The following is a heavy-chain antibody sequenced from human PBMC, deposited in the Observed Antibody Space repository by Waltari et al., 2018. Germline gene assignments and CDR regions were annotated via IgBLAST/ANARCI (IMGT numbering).Heavy chain of an antibody. V-gene: IGHV3-7*01. D-gene: IGHD2-15*01. CDR3: AGPLGYCSGGSCPGMDV. Sequence: EVQLVESGGGLVQPGGSLRLSCAASGFTLSSYWMSWVRQAPGKGLEWVANIKQDGSEKYYVDSVKGRFTISRDNAKNSLYLQMNSLRAEDTAVYYCAGPLGYCSGGSCPGMDVWGQGTTVTVSS. CDR1: GFTLSSYW. CDR2: IKQDGSEK. J-gene: IGHJ6*02.